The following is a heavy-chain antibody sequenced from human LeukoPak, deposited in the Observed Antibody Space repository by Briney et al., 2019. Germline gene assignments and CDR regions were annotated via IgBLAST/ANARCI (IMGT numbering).Heavy chain of an antibody. D-gene: IGHD6-13*01. CDR3: ANAGYSSSWDAFDI. CDR2: IYTSGST. V-gene: IGHV4-4*09. CDR1: GGSISSYY. Sequence: PSETLSLTCTVSGGSISSYYWSWIRQPPGKGLEWIGYIYTSGSTNYNPSLKSRVTISVDTSKNRFSLKLSSVTAADTAVYYCANAGYSSSWDAFDIWGQGTMVTVSS. J-gene: IGHJ3*02.